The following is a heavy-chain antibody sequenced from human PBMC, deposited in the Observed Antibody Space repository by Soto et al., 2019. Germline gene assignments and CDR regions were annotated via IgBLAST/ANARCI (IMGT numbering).Heavy chain of an antibody. J-gene: IGHJ3*02. CDR2: INPNSGGT. D-gene: IGHD6-25*01. CDR1: GYTFTGYY. V-gene: IGHV1-2*04. CDR3: ASLDSSGGGFDI. Sequence: ASVKVSCKASGYTFTGYYMHWVRQAPGQGPEWMGWINPNSGGTNYAQKFQGWVTMTRDTSISTAYMELSRLRSDDTAVYYCASLDSSGGGFDIWGQGTMVTVSS.